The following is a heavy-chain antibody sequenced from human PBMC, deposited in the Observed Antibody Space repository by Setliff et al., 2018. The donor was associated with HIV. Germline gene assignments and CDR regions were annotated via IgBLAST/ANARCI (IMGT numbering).Heavy chain of an antibody. Sequence: PSETLSLTCIVSSGSISGHYWSWIRQPPGKGLEWIGSFYDTGSTTYNPSLKSRVTISADTSKNQIFLKVTSVTPADPAIYYCARDRERILSNWGQGTLVTVSS. CDR1: SGSISGHY. J-gene: IGHJ4*02. CDR2: FYDTGST. CDR3: ARDRERILSN. D-gene: IGHD2-15*01. V-gene: IGHV4-59*11.